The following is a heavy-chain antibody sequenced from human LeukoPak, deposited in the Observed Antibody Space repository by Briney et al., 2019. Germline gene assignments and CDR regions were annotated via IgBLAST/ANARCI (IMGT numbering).Heavy chain of an antibody. V-gene: IGHV1-2*02. CDR1: GYAFTSYG. Sequence: ASVKVSCKASGYAFTSYGISWVRQAPGQGLEWMGWINPNSGGTNYAQKFQGRVTMTRDTSISTAYMELSRLRSDDTAVYYCAREAYCSSTSCRGYFDYWGQGTLVTVSS. J-gene: IGHJ4*02. CDR2: INPNSGGT. D-gene: IGHD2-2*01. CDR3: AREAYCSSTSCRGYFDY.